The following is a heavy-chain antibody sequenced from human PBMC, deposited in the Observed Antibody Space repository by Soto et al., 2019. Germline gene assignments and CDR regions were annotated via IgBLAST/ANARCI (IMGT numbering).Heavy chain of an antibody. CDR1: VFTFSTYG. Sequence: GGSLRLCSACSVFTFSTYGMHCVRHSPGKWLEWVAFISYEGDNENYADSVKGRFTISRDNSKNTVFLQMNNPRGEDTAAYYCARESEDSGQVPHYYGVEFWGQGTMVLVSS. D-gene: IGHD6-19*01. CDR3: ARESEDSGQVPHYYGVEF. V-gene: IGHV3-30*03. CDR2: ISYEGDNE. J-gene: IGHJ6*01.